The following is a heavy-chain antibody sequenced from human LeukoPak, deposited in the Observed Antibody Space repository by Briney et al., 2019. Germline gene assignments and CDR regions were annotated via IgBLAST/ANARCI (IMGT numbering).Heavy chain of an antibody. V-gene: IGHV3-7*01. D-gene: IGHD3-22*01. CDR1: GFTFSTYW. Sequence: GGSLRLSCAASGFTFSTYWMSWVRQAPGKGLEWVANIKEDGSEKYYGDSVEGRFTISRDNAKNSLYLEMNSLRVEDTAVYYCARDSSGYQWGQGTLVTVSS. J-gene: IGHJ4*02. CDR2: IKEDGSEK. CDR3: ARDSSGYQ.